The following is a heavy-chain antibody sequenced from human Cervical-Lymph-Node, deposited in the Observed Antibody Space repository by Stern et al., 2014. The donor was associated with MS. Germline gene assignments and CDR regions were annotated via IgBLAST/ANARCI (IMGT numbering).Heavy chain of an antibody. V-gene: IGHV1-69*01. D-gene: IGHD6-19*01. CDR1: GGTFNRFA. CDR3: ASSYTGWDNPYHFYGMDV. Sequence: QLVQSGAEVKRPGSSVNVSCKASGGTFNRFAFSWVRQAPGQGLKWMGGIIPMSGKASYAQKFQDRVKLNADESTSTAYMELSSLRSEDAAVYYCASSYTGWDNPYHFYGMDVWGQGTAVTVSS. CDR2: IIPMSGKA. J-gene: IGHJ6*02.